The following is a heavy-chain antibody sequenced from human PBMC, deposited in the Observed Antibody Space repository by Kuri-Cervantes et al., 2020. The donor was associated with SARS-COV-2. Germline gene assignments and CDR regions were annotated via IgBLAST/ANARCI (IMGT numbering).Heavy chain of an antibody. CDR2: INPNSGGT. D-gene: IGHD6-19*01. V-gene: IGHV1-2*02. J-gene: IGHJ6*03. Sequence: ASVKVSCKASGYTFTGYYMHWVRRAPGQGLEWMGWINPNSGGTNYAQRFQGRVTMTRDTSISTAYMELSRLRSDDTAVYYCARDVAVAGRGWYYYYYYYMDVWGKGTTVTVSS. CDR1: GYTFTGYY. CDR3: ARDVAVAGRGWYYYYYYYMDV.